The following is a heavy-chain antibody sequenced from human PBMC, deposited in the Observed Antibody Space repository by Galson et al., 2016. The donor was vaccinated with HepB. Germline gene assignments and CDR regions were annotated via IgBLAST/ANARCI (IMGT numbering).Heavy chain of an antibody. V-gene: IGHV1-18*01. D-gene: IGHD1-7*01. J-gene: IGHJ4*02. CDR1: GYNFIYYG. CDR3: ARVDNWTYDY. Sequence: SVKVSCKADGYNFIYYGISWVRQAPGQGLEWLGWISPYNDNSDSAQKIRGRVTLTTDTSTSTAYMELRRLRSDDTAVYYCARVDNWTYDYWGQGTLVTVSS. CDR2: ISPYNDNS.